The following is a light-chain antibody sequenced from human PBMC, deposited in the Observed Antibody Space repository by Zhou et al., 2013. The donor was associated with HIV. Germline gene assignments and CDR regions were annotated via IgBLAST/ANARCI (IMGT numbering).Light chain of an antibody. J-gene: IGKJ4*01. V-gene: IGKV1-5*03. CDR1: KSMGNW. CDR2: KSS. CDR3: QQGNNFPLT. Sequence: DIQMTQSPSTLSASVGDSVTITCRASKSMGNWLAWFQQHPGKAPKLLIYKSSSLETGVPSRFSGSVSGTEFTLTITSLQPEDSATYFCQQGNNFPLTFGGGTKVEIK.